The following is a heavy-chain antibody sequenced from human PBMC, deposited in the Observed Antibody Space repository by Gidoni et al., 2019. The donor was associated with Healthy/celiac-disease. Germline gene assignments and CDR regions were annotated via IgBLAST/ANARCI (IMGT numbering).Heavy chain of an antibody. CDR2: CSGRGGRT. V-gene: IGHV3-23*01. CDR3: AKGLTSWPWGGAFDI. D-gene: IGHD3-16*01. CDR1: GFTFSSYA. J-gene: IGHJ3*02. Sequence: EVQLLESGGGLVQPGGSLRLSCAASGFTFSSYAMSWVRQAPGKGLEWVSSCSGRGGRTYYQDSVKGRFTISRDNSKNTRYLQMNSLRAEDTAVYYGAKGLTSWPWGGAFDIWGQGTMVTVSS.